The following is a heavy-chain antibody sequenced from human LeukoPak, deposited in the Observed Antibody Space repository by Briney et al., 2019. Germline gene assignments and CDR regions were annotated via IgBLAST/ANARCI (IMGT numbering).Heavy chain of an antibody. CDR2: VYYTGTT. CDR3: ARQSDPYYHYGLDF. J-gene: IGHJ6*02. V-gene: IGHV4-59*01. Sequence: PSETLSLTCALSGGSIKNYYWSWIRQPLGKGLEWIGYVYYTGTTSYNPSLKSRVTISVETSKNQFSLTLNSVIAADTAVCHCARQSDPYYHYGLDFWGQGTTVIVSS. CDR1: GGSIKNYY.